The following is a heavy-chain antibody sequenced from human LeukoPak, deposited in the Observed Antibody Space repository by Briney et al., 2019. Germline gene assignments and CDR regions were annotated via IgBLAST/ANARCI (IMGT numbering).Heavy chain of an antibody. CDR2: INPSGGST. Sequence: ASVKVSCKASGYTFTSYYMHWVQQAPGQGLEWMGIINPSGGSTSYAQKFQGRVTMTRDTSTSTVYMELSSPRSEDTAVYYCARSHGDYGDYEALLDYWGQGTLVTVSS. CDR3: ARSHGDYGDYEALLDY. CDR1: GYTFTSYY. V-gene: IGHV1-46*01. D-gene: IGHD4-17*01. J-gene: IGHJ4*02.